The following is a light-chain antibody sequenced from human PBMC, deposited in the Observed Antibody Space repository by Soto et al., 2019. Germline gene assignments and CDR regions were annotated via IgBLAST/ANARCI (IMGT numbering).Light chain of an antibody. CDR3: QQYTSYPLT. V-gene: IGKV1-5*03. Sequence: DIEMTQSPSTLSASVGERATITCRASQSISSWLAWYQQKPGKAPNLLIYKTSSLASGVPSRFSGRGAGTAFTLTISRLQSDDFATYHCQQYTSYPLTFGGGTKVEIK. CDR1: QSISSW. J-gene: IGKJ4*01. CDR2: KTS.